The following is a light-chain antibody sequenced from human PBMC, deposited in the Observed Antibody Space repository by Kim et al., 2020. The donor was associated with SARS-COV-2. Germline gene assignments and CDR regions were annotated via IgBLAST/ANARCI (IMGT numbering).Light chain of an antibody. CDR2: GKN. J-gene: IGLJ2*01. V-gene: IGLV3-19*01. CDR3: KSRDSSGKVV. Sequence: SSELTQYPAVSVALGQTARITCQGDSLRRYYASWYQQKPGQAPVLVIYGKNNRPSGIPDRFSGSSSGNTASLTITGAQAEEEADYYCKSRDSSGKVVFGGGTKLTVL. CDR1: SLRRYY.